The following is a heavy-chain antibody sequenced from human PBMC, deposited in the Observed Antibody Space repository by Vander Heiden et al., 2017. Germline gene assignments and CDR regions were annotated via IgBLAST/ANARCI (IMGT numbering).Heavy chain of an antibody. CDR1: CFSHDDLA. Sequence: EVQLVQSGGGLVQLGMLLRLPCVWFCFSHDDLAMHCLRQAAGEGLDWVSGINWNSANIGYAASGSGGFTVSRDNAKKSLYLQMNSLRVEDTAFYYCTKDIRPGGADVWGKGTTVIVSS. V-gene: IGHV3-9*01. CDR3: TKDIRPGGADV. J-gene: IGHJ6*04. D-gene: IGHD1-26*01. CDR2: INWNSANI.